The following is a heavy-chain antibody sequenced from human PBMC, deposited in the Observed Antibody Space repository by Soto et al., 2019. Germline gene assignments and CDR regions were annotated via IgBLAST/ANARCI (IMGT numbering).Heavy chain of an antibody. Sequence: QVHLVQSGAEVKKPGASVKVSCKASGYTFTSYDIHWVRQATGQGLEWMGWMNPNSGNTGYAQKFQGRVTMPRNTSKSTGYMELSSLRSEDTAVYYGASGQGTEVWFDPWGQGTLVTVSA. D-gene: IGHD1-1*01. V-gene: IGHV1-8*01. CDR3: ASGQGTEVWFDP. CDR2: MNPNSGNT. CDR1: GYTFTSYD. J-gene: IGHJ5*02.